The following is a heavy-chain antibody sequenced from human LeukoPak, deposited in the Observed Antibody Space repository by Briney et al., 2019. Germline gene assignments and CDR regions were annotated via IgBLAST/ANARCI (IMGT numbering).Heavy chain of an antibody. J-gene: IGHJ4*02. CDR3: ARCRAEGSLPETFDY. CDR2: INHSGST. D-gene: IGHD6-13*01. V-gene: IGHV4-34*01. CDR1: GGSFSGYY. Sequence: SETLSLTCAVYGGSFSGYYWSWIRQPPGKGLEWIGEINHSGSTNYNPSLKSRVTISVDTSKNQFSLKLSSVTAADTAVYYCARCRAEGSLPETFDYWGQGTLVTVSS.